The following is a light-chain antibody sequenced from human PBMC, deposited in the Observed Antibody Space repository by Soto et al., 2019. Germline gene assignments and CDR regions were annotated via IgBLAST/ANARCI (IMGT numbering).Light chain of an antibody. V-gene: IGLV2-14*01. J-gene: IGLJ1*01. CDR1: SSDVGGYNY. Sequence: QSALNQPASVSGSPGQSITISCTGTSSDVGGYNYVSWYQQHPGKAPKLMIYEVSNRPSGVSNRFSGSKSGNTASLTISGLQAEDEADYYCSSYTSSSTLVFVTGTKVTVL. CDR2: EVS. CDR3: SSYTSSSTLV.